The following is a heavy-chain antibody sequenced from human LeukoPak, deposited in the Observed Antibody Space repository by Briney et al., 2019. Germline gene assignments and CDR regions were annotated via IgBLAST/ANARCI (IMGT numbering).Heavy chain of an antibody. CDR2: IYYSGST. Sequence: SETLSLTCTVSGYSISSGYYWGWIRQPPGKGLEWIGSIYYSGSTYYNPSLKSRVTISVDTSKNQFSLKLSSVTAADTAVYYCAHYSVWGSYRSSDYWGQGTLVTVSS. CDR1: GYSISSGYY. V-gene: IGHV4-38-2*02. J-gene: IGHJ4*02. CDR3: AHYSVWGSYRSSDY. D-gene: IGHD3-16*02.